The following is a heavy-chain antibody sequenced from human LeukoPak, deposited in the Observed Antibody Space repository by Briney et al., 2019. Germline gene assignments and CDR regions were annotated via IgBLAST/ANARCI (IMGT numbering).Heavy chain of an antibody. V-gene: IGHV3-7*05. CDR2: IEQDGSEK. J-gene: IGHJ3*02. D-gene: IGHD1-14*01. Sequence: GGSLRLSCAASGFMFRSYWMTWVRQAPGKGLEWVANIEQDGSEKNYLDSVRGRFTISRDDARNSLYLQMNSLRVEDTAVYYCARDQSIPNLDAFDIWGQGTMVTVSS. CDR1: GFMFRSYW. CDR3: ARDQSIPNLDAFDI.